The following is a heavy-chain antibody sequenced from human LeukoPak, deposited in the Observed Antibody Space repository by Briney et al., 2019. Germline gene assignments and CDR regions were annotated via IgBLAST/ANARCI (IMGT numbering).Heavy chain of an antibody. CDR3: ARAFQSLGGLSLPDY. D-gene: IGHD3-16*02. Sequence: ASVKVSRKASGYTFTNYAMNWVRQAPGQGLEWMGWIHPSTGNPTYAQGFTGRFVFSLDTSVSTTYLQISSLKAEDTAVYFCARAFQSLGGLSLPDYWGQGTLVTVSS. CDR2: IHPSTGNP. CDR1: GYTFTNYA. V-gene: IGHV7-4-1*02. J-gene: IGHJ4*02.